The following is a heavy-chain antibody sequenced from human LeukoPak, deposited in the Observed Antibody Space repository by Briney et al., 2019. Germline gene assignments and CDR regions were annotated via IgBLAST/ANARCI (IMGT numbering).Heavy chain of an antibody. CDR1: GFTVSSYG. CDR2: ISGSGGST. CDR3: AKDFVVVPGNVNYFDY. V-gene: IGHV3-23*01. D-gene: IGHD2-21*02. J-gene: IGHJ4*02. Sequence: GGSLRLSCAASGFTVSSYGMSWVRQAPGKGLEWASAISGSGGSTYYADSVKGRFTVSRDNSKNTLYVQMKSLRAEDTAVYYCAKDFVVVPGNVNYFDYWGQGTLVTVSS.